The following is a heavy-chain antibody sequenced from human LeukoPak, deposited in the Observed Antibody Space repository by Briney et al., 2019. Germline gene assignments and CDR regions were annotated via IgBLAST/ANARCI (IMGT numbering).Heavy chain of an antibody. CDR1: GFTFSNAW. D-gene: IGHD6-13*01. J-gene: IGHJ6*02. CDR2: ISYDGANK. V-gene: IGHV3-30*18. Sequence: PGGSLRLSCAASGFTFSNAWMSWVRQAPGKGLEWVSYISYDGANKYYADSVKGRFTISRDNSKNTLFLQMNSLRGDDTGMYFCAKDSSTSNYYYGLDIWGQGTTVTVSS. CDR3: AKDSSTSNYYYGLDI.